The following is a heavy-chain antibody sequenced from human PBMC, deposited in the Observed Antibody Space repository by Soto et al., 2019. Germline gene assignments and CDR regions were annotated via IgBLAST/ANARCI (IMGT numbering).Heavy chain of an antibody. CDR2: IYYSGST. CDR1: GGSISSGDYY. J-gene: IGHJ4*02. D-gene: IGHD3-9*01. CDR3: ARVLYDILTGYYFDY. V-gene: IGHV4-30-4*01. Sequence: SGTLPLTCTVSGGSISSGDYYWSWIRQPPGKGLEWIGYIYYSGSTYYNPSLKSRVTISVDTSKNQFSLKLSSVTAADTAVYYCARVLYDILTGYYFDYWRQGTLVPVSS.